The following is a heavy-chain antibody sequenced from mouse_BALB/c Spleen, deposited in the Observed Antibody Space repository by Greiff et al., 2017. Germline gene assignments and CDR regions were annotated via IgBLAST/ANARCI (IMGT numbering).Heavy chain of an antibody. CDR3: ARPYYGNYLDY. CDR1: GYTFTNYW. V-gene: IGHV1-63*02. Sequence: QVQLKESGAELVRPGTSVKISCKASGYTFTNYWLGWVKQRPGHGLEWIGDIYPGGGYTNYNEKFKGKATLTADTSSSTAYMQLSSLTSEDSAVYCCARPYYGNYLDYWGQGTTLTVSS. CDR2: IYPGGGYT. D-gene: IGHD2-10*01. J-gene: IGHJ2*01.